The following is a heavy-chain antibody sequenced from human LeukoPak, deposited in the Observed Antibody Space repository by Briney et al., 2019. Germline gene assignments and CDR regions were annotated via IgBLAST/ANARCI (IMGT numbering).Heavy chain of an antibody. CDR2: IYYSGST. CDR3: ARLYPKDGWLQGGYFDY. Sequence: PGGSLRLSCAASGFTVSSNYMSWIRQPPGKGLEWIGYIYYSGSTNYNPSLKSRVTIAVDTSKNQFSLKLSSVTAADTAVYYCARLYPKDGWLQGGYFDYWGQGTLVIVSS. D-gene: IGHD5-24*01. CDR1: GFTVSSNY. J-gene: IGHJ4*02. V-gene: IGHV4-59*02.